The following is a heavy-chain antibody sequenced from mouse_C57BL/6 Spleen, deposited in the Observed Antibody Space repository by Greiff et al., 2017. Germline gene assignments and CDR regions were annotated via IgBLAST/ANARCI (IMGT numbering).Heavy chain of an antibody. Sequence: KLMESGGGLVQPGGSLSLSCAASGFTFTDYYMSWVRQPPGKALEWLGFIRNKANGYTTEYSASVKGRFTISRDNSQSILYLQMNALSAEDSATVYWARSYYSNYEAYFNYWGQGTTLTVSS. CDR3: ARSYYSNYEAYFNY. CDR1: GFTFTDYY. CDR2: IRNKANGYTT. J-gene: IGHJ2*01. D-gene: IGHD2-5*01. V-gene: IGHV7-3*01.